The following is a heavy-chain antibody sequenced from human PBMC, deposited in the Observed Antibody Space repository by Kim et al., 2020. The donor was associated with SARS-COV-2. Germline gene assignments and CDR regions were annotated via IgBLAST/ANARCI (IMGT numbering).Heavy chain of an antibody. Sequence: ASVKVSCKVSGYTLTELSMHWVRQAPGKGLEWMGGFDPEDGETIYAQKFQGRVTMTEDTSTDTAYMELSSLRSEDTAVYYCATARRGYSYERSFVGFDYWGQGTLVTVSS. CDR1: GYTLTELS. V-gene: IGHV1-24*01. J-gene: IGHJ4*02. CDR3: ATARRGYSYERSFVGFDY. CDR2: FDPEDGET. D-gene: IGHD5-18*01.